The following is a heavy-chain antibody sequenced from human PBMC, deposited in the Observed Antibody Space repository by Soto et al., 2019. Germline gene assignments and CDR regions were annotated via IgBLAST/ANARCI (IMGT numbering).Heavy chain of an antibody. CDR3: EVTTGY. V-gene: IGHV1-8*01. CDR1: GYTFTDYD. J-gene: IGHJ4*02. CDR2: VSPENSNA. D-gene: IGHD2-21*02. Sequence: QVQVAQSRAEVKKPGATVTVSCKTSGYTFTDYDINWVRQAPGQGLEYMGWVSPENSNAGYAQQFRGRVSMTTNTIISTAYLELTDLRYEDTAVYYCEVTTGYWGQGTMVTVSS.